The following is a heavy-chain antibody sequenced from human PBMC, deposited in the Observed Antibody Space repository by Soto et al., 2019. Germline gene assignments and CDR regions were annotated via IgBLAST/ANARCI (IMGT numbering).Heavy chain of an antibody. CDR3: ARAVYRGYSYGPYYYYGMDV. D-gene: IGHD5-18*01. CDR2: IGTAGDT. Sequence: GGSLRLSCAASGFTFSSYDMHWVRQATGKGLEWVSAIGTAGDTYYPGSVKGRYTISRENAKNSLYLQMNSLRAGDTAVYYCARAVYRGYSYGPYYYYGMDVWGQGTTVTVSS. J-gene: IGHJ6*02. V-gene: IGHV3-13*01. CDR1: GFTFSSYD.